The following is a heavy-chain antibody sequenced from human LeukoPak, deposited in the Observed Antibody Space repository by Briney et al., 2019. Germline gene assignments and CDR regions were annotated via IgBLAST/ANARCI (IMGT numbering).Heavy chain of an antibody. D-gene: IGHD2-2*01. CDR1: GGTFSSYA. V-gene: IGHV1-69*01. CDR3: AREGDCSSTSCPVGY. CDR2: IIPIFGTA. Sequence: GSSVKVSCKASGGTFSSYAISWVRQAPGQGLEWMGGIIPIFGTANYAQKFQGRVTITADESTSTAYMELSSLRSEDTAVYYCAREGDCSSTSCPVGYWGQGTLVTVSS. J-gene: IGHJ4*02.